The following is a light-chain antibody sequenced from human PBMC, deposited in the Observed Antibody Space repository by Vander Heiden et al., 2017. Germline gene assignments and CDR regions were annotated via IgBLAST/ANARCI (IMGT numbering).Light chain of an antibody. V-gene: IGLV3-19*01. Sequence: SSELSQDPAVSVALGQTARITCQGDSLRGYYASWYQQKPGQAPVLVIYGKNNRPSGIPDRFSGSSSGNTASLTITGAQAEDEADYYCNSRDSSGNHPFYVFGTGTKVTVL. CDR1: SLRGYY. J-gene: IGLJ1*01. CDR3: NSRDSSGNHPFYV. CDR2: GKN.